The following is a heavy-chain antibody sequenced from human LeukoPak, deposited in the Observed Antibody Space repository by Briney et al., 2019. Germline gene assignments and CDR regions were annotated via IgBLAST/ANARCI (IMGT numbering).Heavy chain of an antibody. J-gene: IGHJ4*02. CDR3: ARVGREVTTGYFDD. D-gene: IGHD2-21*02. Sequence: PGGSLRLSCVVSGFSFSTYEMNWVRQAPGKGLEWVAYISTSGSSVYYADSLKGRFTVSRDNAKSSLFLQVDSLTVADTAVYYCARVGREVTTGYFDDWGQGTLVAVSS. V-gene: IGHV3-48*03. CDR1: GFSFSTYE. CDR2: ISTSGSSV.